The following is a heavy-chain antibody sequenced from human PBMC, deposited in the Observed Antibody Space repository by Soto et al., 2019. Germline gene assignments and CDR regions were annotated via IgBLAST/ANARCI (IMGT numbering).Heavy chain of an antibody. J-gene: IGHJ3*02. V-gene: IGHV3-7*04. CDR2: IKPDGGQK. Sequence: GGSLRLSCAAFGGTFSSYWMSWVRQAPGKGLEWVANIKPDGGQKWYVDSVKGRFTISRDNAKKSLYLQMNSLRAEDTAVYYCARGDYYDTSGPFSEAFDIWGQGTMVTVPS. D-gene: IGHD3-22*01. CDR1: GGTFSSYW. CDR3: ARGDYYDTSGPFSEAFDI.